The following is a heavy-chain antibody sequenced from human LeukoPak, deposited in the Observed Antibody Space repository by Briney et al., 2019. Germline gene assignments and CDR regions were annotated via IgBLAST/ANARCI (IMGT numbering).Heavy chain of an antibody. D-gene: IGHD5-12*01. V-gene: IGHV3-33*01. Sequence: GRSLRLSCAASGFTFSSYGMHWVRQAPGKGLEWVAVIWYDGSNKYYADSVKGRFTISRDNSKNTLYLQMNSLRAEDTAVYYCAGDKSVATIRNWFDPWGQGTLVTVSS. CDR2: IWYDGSNK. J-gene: IGHJ5*02. CDR3: AGDKSVATIRNWFDP. CDR1: GFTFSSYG.